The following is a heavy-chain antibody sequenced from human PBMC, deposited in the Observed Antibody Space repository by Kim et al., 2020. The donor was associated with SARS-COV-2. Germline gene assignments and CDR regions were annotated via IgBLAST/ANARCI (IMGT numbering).Heavy chain of an antibody. D-gene: IGHD1-7*01. CDR3: ATITGTKVWVFFDY. Sequence: AQKFQGRVTMTEDTSTDTAYMELSSLRSDDTAVYYCATITGTKVWVFFDYWGQGTLVTVSS. V-gene: IGHV1-24*01. J-gene: IGHJ4*02.